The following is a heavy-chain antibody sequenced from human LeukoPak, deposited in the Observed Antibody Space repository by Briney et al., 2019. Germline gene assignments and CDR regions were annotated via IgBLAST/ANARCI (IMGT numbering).Heavy chain of an antibody. CDR1: GFTFSSYW. CDR3: VGYYDILTGYYY. J-gene: IGHJ4*02. Sequence: PGGSLRLSCAASGFTFSSYWMSWVRQAPGKGLEWVANIKQDGSEKYYVDSVKGRFTISRDNAKNSLYLQMNGLRAEDTAVYYCVGYYDILTGYYYWGQGTLVTVSS. V-gene: IGHV3-7*01. CDR2: IKQDGSEK. D-gene: IGHD3-9*01.